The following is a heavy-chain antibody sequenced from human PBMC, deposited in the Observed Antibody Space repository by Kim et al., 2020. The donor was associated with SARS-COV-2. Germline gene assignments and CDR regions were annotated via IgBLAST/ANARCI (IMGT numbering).Heavy chain of an antibody. D-gene: IGHD3-22*01. V-gene: IGHV4-4*02. CDR1: GGSISSSNW. CDR3: ARLYYYDSSGVDY. CDR2: IYHSGST. Sequence: SETLSLTCAVSGGSISSSNWWSWVRQPPGKGLEWIGEIYHSGSTNYNPSLKSRVTISVDKSKNQFSLKLSSVTAADTAVYYCARLYYYDSSGVDYWGQGTLVTVSS. J-gene: IGHJ4*02.